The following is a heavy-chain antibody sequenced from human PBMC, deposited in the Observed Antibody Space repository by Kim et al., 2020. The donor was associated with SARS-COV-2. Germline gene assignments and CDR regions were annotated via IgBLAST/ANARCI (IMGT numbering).Heavy chain of an antibody. CDR1: GFTFDDYA. CDR3: AKDYGWLRIEGVVV. J-gene: IGHJ4*02. V-gene: IGHV3-9*01. Sequence: GGSLRISCAASGFTFDDYAMHWVRQAPGKGLEWVSGISWNRGSIGYADSVKGRFTISRDNAKNSLYLQMNSLRAEDTALYYCAKDYGWLRIEGVVVWGQGTLVTVSS. CDR2: ISWNRGSI. D-gene: IGHD5-12*01.